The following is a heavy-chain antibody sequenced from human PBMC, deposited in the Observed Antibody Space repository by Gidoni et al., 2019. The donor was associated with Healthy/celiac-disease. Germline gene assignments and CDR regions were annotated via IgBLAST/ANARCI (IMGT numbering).Heavy chain of an antibody. D-gene: IGHD2-8*02. CDR3: ARSRYLVAKFSYYFDY. Sequence: QVQLVQSGAEVKKPGASVKVSCKASGYTFTGYYMHWVRQAPGQGLEWMGRINPNSGGTNYAQKFQGRVTMTRDTSISTAYMELSRLRSDDTAVYYCARSRYLVAKFSYYFDYWGQGTLVTVSS. J-gene: IGHJ4*02. CDR2: INPNSGGT. V-gene: IGHV1-2*06. CDR1: GYTFTGYY.